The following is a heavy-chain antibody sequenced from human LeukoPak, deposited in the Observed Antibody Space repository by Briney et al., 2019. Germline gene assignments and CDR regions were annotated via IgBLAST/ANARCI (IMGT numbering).Heavy chain of an antibody. CDR3: ARGSGEWLAHIVS. CDR1: GFTFTTSA. J-gene: IGHJ4*02. CDR2: INTDNGDT. Sequence: ASVKVSCKASGFTFTTSAIHWVRQAPGQRLQWMGWINTDNGDTGYSQSFRGRVTITRDTSASTAYMELSSLTSEDTAVYYCARGSGEWLAHIVSWGQGTLVTVSS. D-gene: IGHD3-3*01. V-gene: IGHV1-3*04.